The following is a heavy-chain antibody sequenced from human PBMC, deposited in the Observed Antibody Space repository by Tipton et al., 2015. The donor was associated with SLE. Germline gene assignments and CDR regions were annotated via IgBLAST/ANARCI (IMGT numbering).Heavy chain of an antibody. CDR3: ARVGYLGSGKTWDMDV. V-gene: IGHV4-39*07. CDR2: INHSGST. Sequence: TLSLTCTVSGGSISSSSYYWGWIRQPPGKGLEWIGEINHSGSTNYNPSLKSRVTISVDTSKNQFSLKLSSVTAADTAIYYCARVGYLGSGKTWDMDVWGKGITVTVSS. J-gene: IGHJ6*03. D-gene: IGHD3-10*01. CDR1: GGSISSSSYY.